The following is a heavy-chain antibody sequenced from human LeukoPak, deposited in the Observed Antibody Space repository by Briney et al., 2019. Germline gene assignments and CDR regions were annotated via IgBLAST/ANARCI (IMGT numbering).Heavy chain of an antibody. CDR2: INGDGRNI. V-gene: IGHV3-74*01. J-gene: IGHJ6*02. D-gene: IGHD3-9*01. CDR3: TRDLMDYDVSTGLHHYYMDV. Sequence: GGSLRLSCVASGFTFSSYWMHWVRQDPRKGLVWVSRINGDGRNINYADSVRGRFTISRDNAKNTLYLRMNTLRVEDTAVYYCTRDLMDYDVSTGLHHYYMDVWGQGTTVTVSS. CDR1: GFTFSSYW.